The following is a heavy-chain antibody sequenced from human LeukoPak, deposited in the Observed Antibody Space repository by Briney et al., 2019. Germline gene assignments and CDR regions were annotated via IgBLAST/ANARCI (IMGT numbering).Heavy chain of an antibody. CDR2: TYYTGST. CDR1: GGSISSGDYY. D-gene: IGHD6-6*01. Sequence: SETLSLTCTVSGGSISSGDYYWSWIRQPPGKGLEWIGYTYYTGSTYYNPSLKSRVTISIDTSKNQFSLKLSSVTAADTAVFYCAISSSSAPFYFDYWGQGTLVTVSS. CDR3: AISSSSAPFYFDY. V-gene: IGHV4-30-4*01. J-gene: IGHJ4*02.